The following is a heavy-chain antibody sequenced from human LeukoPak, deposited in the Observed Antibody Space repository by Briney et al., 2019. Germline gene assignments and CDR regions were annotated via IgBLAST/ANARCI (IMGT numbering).Heavy chain of an antibody. D-gene: IGHD3-9*01. V-gene: IGHV1-2*02. CDR1: GCRFTGYY. CDR3: AREYYDILTGSLDY. Sequence: ASVKVSCKASGCRFTGYYIHWVRQAPGQGLEWMGWINPRSGGTKFAQKFQGRVTMTRDTSISTVYMEVSRLRSDDAAVYYCAREYYDILTGSLDYWGQGTLVTVSS. CDR2: INPRSGGT. J-gene: IGHJ4*02.